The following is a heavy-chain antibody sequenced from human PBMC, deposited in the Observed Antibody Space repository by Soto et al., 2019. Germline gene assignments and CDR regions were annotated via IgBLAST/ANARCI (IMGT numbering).Heavy chain of an antibody. CDR1: GGSFSGYY. D-gene: IGHD2-2*01. Sequence: SETLSLTCAVYGGSFSGYYWSWIRQPPGKGLEWIGEINHSGSTNYNPSLKSRVTISVDTSKNQFSLKLSSVTAADTAVYYCARGRSCSSTSCYVSRSYYYYYMDVWGKGTTVTVSS. V-gene: IGHV4-34*01. CDR2: INHSGST. J-gene: IGHJ6*03. CDR3: ARGRSCSSTSCYVSRSYYYYYMDV.